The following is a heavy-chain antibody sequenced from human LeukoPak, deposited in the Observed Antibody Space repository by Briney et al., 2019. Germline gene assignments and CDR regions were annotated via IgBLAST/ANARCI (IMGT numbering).Heavy chain of an antibody. CDR2: ISGSGGST. CDR3: ARAPPLLLWFGELSAGAFDI. J-gene: IGHJ3*02. V-gene: IGHV3-23*01. CDR1: GFTFSSYA. Sequence: PGGSLRLSCAASGFTFSSYAMSWVRQAPGKGLEWVSAISGSGGSTYYADSVKGRFTISRDNSKNTLYLQMNSLRAKDTAVYYCARAPPLLLWFGELSAGAFDIWGQGTMVTVSS. D-gene: IGHD3-10*01.